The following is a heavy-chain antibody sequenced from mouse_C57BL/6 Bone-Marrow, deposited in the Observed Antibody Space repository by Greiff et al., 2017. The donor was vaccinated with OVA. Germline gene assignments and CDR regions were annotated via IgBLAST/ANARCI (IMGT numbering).Heavy chain of an antibody. CDR1: GYTFTDYE. V-gene: IGHV1-15*01. CDR3: TRGGRGRNWAFDY. CDR2: IDPETGGT. D-gene: IGHD4-1*01. J-gene: IGHJ2*01. Sequence: QVQLKQSGAELVRPGASVTLSCKASGYTFTDYEMHWVKQTPVHGLEWIGAIDPETGGTAYNQKFKGKAILTADKSSSTAYMELRSLTSEDSAVYYCTRGGRGRNWAFDYWGQGTTLTVSS.